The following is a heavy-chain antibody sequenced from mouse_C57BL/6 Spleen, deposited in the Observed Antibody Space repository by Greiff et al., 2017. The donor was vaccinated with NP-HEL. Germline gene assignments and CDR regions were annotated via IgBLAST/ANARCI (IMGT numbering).Heavy chain of an antibody. CDR3: TRGMVTTLMDY. V-gene: IGHV5-9-1*02. J-gene: IGHJ4*01. CDR2: ISSGGDYI. Sequence: EVKVVESGAGLVKPGGSLKLSCAASGFTFSSYAMSWVRQTPEKRLEWVAYISSGGDYIYYADTVKGRFTISRDNARNTLYLQMSSLKSEDTAMYYCTRGMVTTLMDYWGQGTSVTVSS. CDR1: GFTFSSYA. D-gene: IGHD2-2*01.